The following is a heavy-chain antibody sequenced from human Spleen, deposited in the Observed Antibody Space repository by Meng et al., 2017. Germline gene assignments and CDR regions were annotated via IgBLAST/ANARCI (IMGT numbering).Heavy chain of an antibody. J-gene: IGHJ4*02. CDR3: AKAPYNSGWTLDY. D-gene: IGHD5-12*01. CDR2: ITGSGGHT. V-gene: IGHV3-23*04. CDR1: GFTFSSQD. Sequence: VQLVESGGGVVQPGWSLRPPCAAPGFTFSSQDMNWALQAPGKGLEWVSGITGSGGHTNYADFVKGRFTISRDNSKNTVYLQMNSLRAEDTAVYYCAKAPYNSGWTLDYWGQGTLVTVSS.